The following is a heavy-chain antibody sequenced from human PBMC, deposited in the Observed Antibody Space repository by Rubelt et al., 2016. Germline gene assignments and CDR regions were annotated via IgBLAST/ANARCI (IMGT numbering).Heavy chain of an antibody. J-gene: IGHJ6*02. Sequence: VQLVESGGGVVQPGRSLRLSCAASGFTFSSYSMNWVRQAPGKGLEWVSSMGRFAISGANSKTSRYLQMNGLGAEDTAVYYCARGRRYSGYVSGYYYYGMDVGGQGTTVTVSS. CDR3: ARGRRYSGYVSGYYYYGMDV. D-gene: IGHD5-12*01. CDR1: GFTFSSYS. V-gene: IGHV3-21*01.